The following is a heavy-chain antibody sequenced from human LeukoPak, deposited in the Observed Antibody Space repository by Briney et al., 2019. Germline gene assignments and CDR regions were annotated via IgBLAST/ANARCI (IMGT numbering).Heavy chain of an antibody. CDR2: INHSGST. V-gene: IGHV4-34*01. CDR3: ARASLRFLEWLLVQSAFDI. D-gene: IGHD3-3*01. Sequence: SETLSLTCAVYGGSFSGYYWSWIRQPPGKGLEWIGEINHSGSTNYNPSLKSRVTISVDTSKNQFSLKLSSVTAADTAVYYCARASLRFLEWLLVQSAFDIWGQGTTVTVSS. CDR1: GGSFSGYY. J-gene: IGHJ3*02.